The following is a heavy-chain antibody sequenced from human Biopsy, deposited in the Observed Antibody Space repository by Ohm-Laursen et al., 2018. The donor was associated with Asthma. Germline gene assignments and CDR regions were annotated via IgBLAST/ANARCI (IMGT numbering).Heavy chain of an antibody. CDR3: ARTYYDFLTGQVNDVFAI. J-gene: IGHJ3*02. CDR2: INAGNGNT. CDR1: GYTFINYA. D-gene: IGHD3-9*01. Sequence: SVKVSCKASGYTFINYAIHWVRQAPGQRLEWMGWINAGNGNTKYSQKFQGRVTITRDTSASTAYMDLSSLRSEDTAVYYCARTYYDFLTGQVNDVFAIWGQGTMVTVSS. V-gene: IGHV1-3*01.